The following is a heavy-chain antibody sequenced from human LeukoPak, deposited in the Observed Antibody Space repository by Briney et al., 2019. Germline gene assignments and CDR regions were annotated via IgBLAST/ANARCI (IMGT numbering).Heavy chain of an antibody. D-gene: IGHD3-22*01. V-gene: IGHV4-59*08. Sequence: SETLSLTCTVSGGSISSYYWSWIRQPPGKGLEWIGYIYYSGSTNYNPSLKSRVTISVDTSKNQFSLKLSSVTAADTAVYYCARLPYYYDSSGYYSPYGMDVWGQGTTVTVSS. CDR1: GGSISSYY. J-gene: IGHJ6*02. CDR2: IYYSGST. CDR3: ARLPYYYDSSGYYSPYGMDV.